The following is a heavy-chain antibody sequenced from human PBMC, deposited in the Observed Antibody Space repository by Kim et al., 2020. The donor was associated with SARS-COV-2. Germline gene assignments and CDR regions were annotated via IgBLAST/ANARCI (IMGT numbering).Heavy chain of an antibody. J-gene: IGHJ4*02. V-gene: IGHV3-23*01. Sequence: GGSLRLSCAASGFTFSSYAMSWVRQAPGKGLEWVSAISGSGGSTYYADSVKGRFTISRDNSKNTLYLQMNSLRAEDTAVYYCAKRLIGGVGAGPGQLLWFGESSLGYWGQGTLVTVSS. CDR2: ISGSGGST. CDR1: GFTFSSYA. CDR3: AKRLIGGVGAGPGQLLWFGESSLGY. D-gene: IGHD3-10*01.